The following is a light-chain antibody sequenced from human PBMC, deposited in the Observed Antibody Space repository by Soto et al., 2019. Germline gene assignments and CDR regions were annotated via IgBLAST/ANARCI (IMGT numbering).Light chain of an antibody. Sequence: IQITQSQSSFLDFVGDEVPITGKASKDIRNNLNWYQQKPGKAPKLLIYDASNLETGVPSRFSGSGSGTDFTFTISSLQPEDFATYYCLQHNSYPYTFGQGTKLEIK. J-gene: IGKJ2*01. V-gene: IGKV1-33*01. CDR2: DAS. CDR1: KDIRNN. CDR3: LQHNSYPYT.